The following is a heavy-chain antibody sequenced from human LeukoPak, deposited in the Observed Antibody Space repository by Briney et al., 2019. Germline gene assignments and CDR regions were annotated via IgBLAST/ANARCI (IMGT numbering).Heavy chain of an antibody. CDR2: ISYDGSNR. CDR1: GFTFSSSG. V-gene: IGHV3-30*02. D-gene: IGHD5-12*01. CDR3: AKETRGSYSDY. Sequence: GGSLRLSCAASGFTFSSSGMHWVRQAPGKWLEWVAFISYDGSNRYYADSVKGRFTISRDNSKNTLYLQMNSLRAEDTAVYYCAKETRGSYSDYWGQGTLVTVSS. J-gene: IGHJ4*02.